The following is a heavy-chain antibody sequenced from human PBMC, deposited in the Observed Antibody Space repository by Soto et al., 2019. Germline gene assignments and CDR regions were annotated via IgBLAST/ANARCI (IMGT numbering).Heavy chain of an antibody. D-gene: IGHD3-3*01. J-gene: IGHJ4*02. CDR3: ARDPAGYDFWSGYSTFDY. V-gene: IGHV1-18*01. CDR2: IGACNGNT. CDR1: GYTFTSYG. Sequence: QVQLVQSGAEVKKPGASVKVSCKASGYTFTSYGISWVLQAPGQGLEWMGWIGACNGNTNYAQKLQGRVTMTTDTSTSTAYMELRSLRSDDTALYYCARDPAGYDFWSGYSTFDYWGQGTLVTVSS.